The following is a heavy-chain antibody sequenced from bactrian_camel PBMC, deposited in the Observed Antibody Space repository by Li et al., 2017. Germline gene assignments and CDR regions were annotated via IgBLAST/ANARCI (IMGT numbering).Heavy chain of an antibody. Sequence: QVQLVESGGGSVQAGGSLRLSCAASGLTYEIYCMGWFRQAPGKEREGVASVNGDADGATNYADSVKGRFTVSKDDATMTLYLQMNNLTSDDTAMYYCAVGPRLYGGNWNFERWYKYWGQGTQVTVS. D-gene: IGHD2*01. J-gene: IGHJ4*01. CDR3: AVGPRLYGGNWNFERWYKY. CDR2: VNGDADGAT. V-gene: IGHV3S1*01. CDR1: GLTYEIYC.